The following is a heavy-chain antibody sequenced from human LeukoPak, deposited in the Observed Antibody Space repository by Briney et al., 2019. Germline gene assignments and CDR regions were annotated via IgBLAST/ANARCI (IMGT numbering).Heavy chain of an antibody. J-gene: IGHJ3*02. V-gene: IGHV3-21*01. Sequence: GGSLRLSCAASGFNFNTYTMNWVRQAPGKGLEWVSSISSDSSYIYYADAVHGRFTVSRDNAKYSLYLQMNSLRAEDTAVYYCARDGGTAMVADAFDIWGQGTMVTVSS. CDR3: ARDGGTAMVADAFDI. CDR2: ISSDSSYI. CDR1: GFNFNTYT. D-gene: IGHD5-18*01.